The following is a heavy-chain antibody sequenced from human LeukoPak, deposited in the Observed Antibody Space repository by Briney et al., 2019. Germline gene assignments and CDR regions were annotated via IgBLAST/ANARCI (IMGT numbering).Heavy chain of an antibody. J-gene: IGHJ6*02. CDR1: GFIFNNYA. V-gene: IGHV3-9*01. CDR3: AKDSLICEVVTQWGGMDG. Sequence: GGSLRLSCAGSGFIFNNYAMHWVRQAPGKGLEWVSGINCNSNSIGYADSVKGRFTISRDHAKNSLYLQMDSLRAEGTALYYCAKDSLICEVVTQWGGMDGWGQGTTVTVSS. D-gene: IGHD3-3*01. CDR2: INCNSNSI.